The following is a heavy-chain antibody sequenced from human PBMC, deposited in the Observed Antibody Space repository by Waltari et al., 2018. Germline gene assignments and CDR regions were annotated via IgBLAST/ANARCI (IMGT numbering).Heavy chain of an antibody. J-gene: IGHJ4*02. D-gene: IGHD4-4*01. V-gene: IGHV5-51*07. Sequence: EVQLVQSGAAVKKPGESLKISCKGYGYSFTSYWIVWVHQLPGEGLEWMGIIYPGDSDTRYSPAFQGQVTISADKSISTAYLQWSSLKASDTAMYYCARLNLRGDSNLLGWGQGTLVTVSS. CDR2: IYPGDSDT. CDR3: ARLNLRGDSNLLG. CDR1: GYSFTSYW.